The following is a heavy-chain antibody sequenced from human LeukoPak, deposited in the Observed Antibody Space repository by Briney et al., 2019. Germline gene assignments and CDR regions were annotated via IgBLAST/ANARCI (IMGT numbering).Heavy chain of an antibody. Sequence: ASVKVSCKASGYTFTSYGISWVRQAPGQGLEWMGWISAYNGNTNYAQKLQGRVTMTTDTSTSTAYMELRSLRSDDTAVYYCARGYYGSGSYYFSYYYYGMDVWAKGPRSPSP. CDR3: ARGYYGSGSYYFSYYYYGMDV. CDR2: ISAYNGNT. J-gene: IGHJ6*02. V-gene: IGHV1-18*01. D-gene: IGHD3-10*01. CDR1: GYTFTSYG.